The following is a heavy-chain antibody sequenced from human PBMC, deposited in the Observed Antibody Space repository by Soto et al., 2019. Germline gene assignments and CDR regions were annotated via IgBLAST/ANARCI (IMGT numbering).Heavy chain of an antibody. CDR3: AKDEERYFDWRYFDY. J-gene: IGHJ4*02. D-gene: IGHD3-9*01. CDR2: ISGSGGST. V-gene: IGHV3-23*01. CDR1: GFTFSSYA. Sequence: GGSLRLSCAASGFTFSSYAMSWVRQAPGKGLEWVSAISGSGGSTYYADSVKGRFTISRDNSKNTLYLQMNSLRAEDTAVYYCAKDEERYFDWRYFDYWGQGTLVTVSS.